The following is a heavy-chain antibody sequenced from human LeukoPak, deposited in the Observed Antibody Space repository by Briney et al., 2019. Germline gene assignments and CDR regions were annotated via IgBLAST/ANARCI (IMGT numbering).Heavy chain of an antibody. V-gene: IGHV3-15*01. CDR3: TTVNDFWSGYSDY. Sequence: GGSLRLSCAASGFTFSNAWMSWVRQAPGKGLEWVGRIKSKTDGGTTDYAAPVKGRFTISRDDSKNTLYLQMNSLKTEDTAVYYCTTVNDFWSGYSDYWGQGTLVTVSS. D-gene: IGHD3-3*01. J-gene: IGHJ4*02. CDR2: IKSKTDGGTT. CDR1: GFTFSNAW.